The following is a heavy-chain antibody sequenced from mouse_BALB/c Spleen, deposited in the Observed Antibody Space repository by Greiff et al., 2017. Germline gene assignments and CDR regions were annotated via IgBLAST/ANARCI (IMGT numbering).Heavy chain of an antibody. V-gene: IGHV3-8*02. J-gene: IGHJ4*01. D-gene: IGHD2-14*01. CDR1: GDSITSGY. CDR2: ISYSGST. CDR3: ARYYRYDYYAMDY. Sequence: EVQRVESGPSLVKPSQTLSLTCSVTGDSITSGYWNWIRKFPGNKLEYMGYISYSGSTYYNPSLKSRISITRDTSKNQYYLQLNSVTTEDTATYYCARYYRYDYYAMDYWGQGTSVTVSS.